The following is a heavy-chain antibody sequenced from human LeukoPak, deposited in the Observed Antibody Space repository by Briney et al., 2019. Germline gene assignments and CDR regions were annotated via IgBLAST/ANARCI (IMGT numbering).Heavy chain of an antibody. V-gene: IGHV3-7*05. CDR1: GFTFSTYW. CDR3: ARGAPYRDSDDY. D-gene: IGHD5-24*01. CDR2: INQDGSVK. Sequence: GGSLGLSRAASGFTFSTYWMTWVRQAPGKGLEWVANINQDGSVKNYVDSVKGRFTISRDNAKNSLYLQVNSLRVDDTAVYYCARGAPYRDSDDYWGQGTLVTVSS. J-gene: IGHJ4*02.